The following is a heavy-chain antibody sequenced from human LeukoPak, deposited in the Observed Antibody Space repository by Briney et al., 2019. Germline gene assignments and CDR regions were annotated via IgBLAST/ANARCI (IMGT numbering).Heavy chain of an antibody. D-gene: IGHD3-10*01. Sequence: SETLSLTCAVSGGSISSSNWWSWVRQPPGKGLEWIGEIYHSGSTIYNPSLKSRVTISVDKSKNQFSLKLSSVTAADTAVYYCARVFYGSGSSSYYFDYWGQGTLVTVSS. V-gene: IGHV4-4*02. J-gene: IGHJ4*02. CDR1: GGSISSSNW. CDR3: ARVFYGSGSSSYYFDY. CDR2: IYHSGST.